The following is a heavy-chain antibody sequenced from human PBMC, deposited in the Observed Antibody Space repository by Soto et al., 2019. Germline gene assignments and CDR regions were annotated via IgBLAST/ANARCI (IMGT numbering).Heavy chain of an antibody. CDR2: ISGSGGST. Sequence: GSLRLSCAASGFTFSSYAMSWVRQAPGKGLEWVSAISGSGGSTYYADSVKGRFTISRDNSKNTLYLQMNSLRAEDTAVYYCARDGIGDSSSSYFDYWGQGTLVTVSS. D-gene: IGHD6-6*01. J-gene: IGHJ4*02. V-gene: IGHV3-23*01. CDR1: GFTFSSYA. CDR3: ARDGIGDSSSSYFDY.